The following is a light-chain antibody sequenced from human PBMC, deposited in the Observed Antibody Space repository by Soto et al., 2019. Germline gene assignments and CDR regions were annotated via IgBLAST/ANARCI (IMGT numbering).Light chain of an antibody. J-gene: IGLJ1*01. CDR2: GNS. CDR3: QSYDSSLSGYV. V-gene: IGLV1-40*01. CDR1: SSNIGAGYD. Sequence: QSVLTQPPSVSGAPGQRVTISCTGSSSNIGAGYDVHWYQQLPGTAPKLLSYGNSNRPSGVPDRFSGSKSGTSASLAITGLQAEDEADYYCQSYDSSLSGYVFGTGT.